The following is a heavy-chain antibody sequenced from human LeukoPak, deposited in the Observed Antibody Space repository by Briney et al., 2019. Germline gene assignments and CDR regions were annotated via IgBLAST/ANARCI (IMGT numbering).Heavy chain of an antibody. D-gene: IGHD1-26*01. V-gene: IGHV4-39*07. Sequence: PSETLSLTCTVSGGSISSSSYYWGWIRQPPGKGLEWIGSIYYSGSTYYNPSLKSRVTISVDTSKNQFSLKLSSVTAADTAVYYCARDSGSYYYYYYYMDVWGKGTTVTVSS. J-gene: IGHJ6*03. CDR1: GGSISSSSYY. CDR2: IYYSGST. CDR3: ARDSGSYYYYYYYMDV.